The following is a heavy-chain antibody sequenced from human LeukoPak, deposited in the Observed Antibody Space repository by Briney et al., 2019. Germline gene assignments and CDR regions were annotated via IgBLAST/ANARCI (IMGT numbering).Heavy chain of an antibody. CDR1: GFTVISNY. CDR3: AQDCSDSSSDYSPLRS. J-gene: IGHJ4*02. Sequence: SGGSLRLSCASSGFTVISNYMSWVRQAPGKGLEWVSVIYSGGSTYYADSVKGRFTISRDNSRNTRYLQVNSLRVEDTAVYYCAQDCSDSSSDYSPLRSWGQRTLVTV. V-gene: IGHV3-66*01. D-gene: IGHD3-22*01. CDR2: IYSGGST.